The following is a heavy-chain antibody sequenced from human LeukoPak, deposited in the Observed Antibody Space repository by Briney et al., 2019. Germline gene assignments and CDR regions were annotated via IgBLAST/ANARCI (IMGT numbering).Heavy chain of an antibody. V-gene: IGHV4-59*08. CDR1: GGSISSYY. CDR2: IYYSGST. J-gene: IGHJ3*02. D-gene: IGHD6-19*01. CDR3: ARHWVLGWSNAFDI. Sequence: PSETLSLTCTVSGGSISSYYWSWIRQPPGKGLEWIGYIYYSGSTNYNPSLKSRVTISVDTSKNQFSLKLSSVTAADMAVYYCARHWVLGWSNAFDIWGQGTMVTVSS.